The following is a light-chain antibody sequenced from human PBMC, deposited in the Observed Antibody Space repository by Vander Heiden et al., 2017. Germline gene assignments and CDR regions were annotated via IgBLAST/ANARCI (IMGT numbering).Light chain of an antibody. CDR2: DAS. J-gene: IGKJ2*01. Sequence: EVVLTQSPATLSLSPGERATLSCKAGQSVSSYLAWYQQKPGQDPRLLIYDASNRATGIPARCSGSGSGTEFSITISSREHEDFAVYYCQQRSNWPPMYTFGQGTKLEIK. CDR1: QSVSSY. CDR3: QQRSNWPPMYT. V-gene: IGKV3-11*01.